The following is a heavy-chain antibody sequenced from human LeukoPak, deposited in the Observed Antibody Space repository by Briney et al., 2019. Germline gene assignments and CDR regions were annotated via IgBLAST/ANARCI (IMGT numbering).Heavy chain of an antibody. CDR1: GYTFTRYY. CDR3: ARDYSGSYYGGQDY. D-gene: IGHD1-26*01. J-gene: IGHJ4*02. V-gene: IGHV1-8*01. Sequence: ASVKVSCKASGYTFTRYYINWVRQATGQGPEWMGWMNPNSGNTDYAQRFQGRVTMTRNTSISTAYMELSRLSSDDTAIYYCARDYSGSYYGGQDYWGQGTLVTVSS. CDR2: MNPNSGNT.